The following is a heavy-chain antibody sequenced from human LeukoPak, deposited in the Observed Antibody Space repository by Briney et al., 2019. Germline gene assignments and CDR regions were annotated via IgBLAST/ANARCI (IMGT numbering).Heavy chain of an antibody. CDR1: GFTFRNFW. CDR2: IHPEGNEK. V-gene: IGHV3-7*04. Sequence: PGGSLRLSCAASGFTFRNFWMSWVRQAPGRGLEWVANIHPEGNEKNHVESVKGRFTISRDNAKSSLFLQMNGLRAGDTAVYYCARGDAFSGDHWGQGTLVTVSS. CDR3: ARGDAFSGDH. J-gene: IGHJ4*02.